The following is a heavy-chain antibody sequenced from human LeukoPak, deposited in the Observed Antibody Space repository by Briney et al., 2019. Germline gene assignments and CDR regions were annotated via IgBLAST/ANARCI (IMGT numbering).Heavy chain of an antibody. J-gene: IGHJ4*02. Sequence: PGGSLRLSCAASGFTFSSYSMNWVRQAPGKGLEWVSYISSSSSTIYYADSVKGRFTISRDNAKNSLYLQMNSLRAEDTAVYYCARVRDLSGYYYDSDYWGQGTLVTVSS. CDR3: ARVRDLSGYYYDSDY. V-gene: IGHV3-48*04. D-gene: IGHD3-22*01. CDR1: GFTFSSYS. CDR2: ISSSSSTI.